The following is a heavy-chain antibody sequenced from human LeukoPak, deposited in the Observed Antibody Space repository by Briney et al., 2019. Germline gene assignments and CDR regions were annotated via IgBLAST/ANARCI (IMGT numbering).Heavy chain of an antibody. CDR2: IKQDGSEK. V-gene: IGHV3-7*05. CDR1: GFTFSSYW. D-gene: IGHD2/OR15-2a*01. Sequence: GGSLRLSCAASGFTFSSYWTSWVRQAPGKGLEWVANIKQDGSEKYYVDSVKGRFTISRDNAKNSLYLQMNSLRAEDTAVYYCVRGNSNWYFDLWGRGTLVTVSS. CDR3: VRGNSNWYFDL. J-gene: IGHJ2*01.